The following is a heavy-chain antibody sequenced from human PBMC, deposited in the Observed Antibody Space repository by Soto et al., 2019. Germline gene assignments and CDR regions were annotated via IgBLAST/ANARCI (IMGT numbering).Heavy chain of an antibody. CDR3: SRDLMRDYRYGQSDY. J-gene: IGHJ4*01. CDR1: GFTFTTYW. Sequence: GGSLRLSCSASGFTFTTYWMSWVRQAPGKGLERVANIKQDGSEKYYVDSVKGRFTISRENAKNSLYLQMNSLRAEDTAVYYYSRDLMRDYRYGQSDYWGHGSLVADFS. D-gene: IGHD4-4*01. CDR2: IKQDGSEK. V-gene: IGHV3-7*01.